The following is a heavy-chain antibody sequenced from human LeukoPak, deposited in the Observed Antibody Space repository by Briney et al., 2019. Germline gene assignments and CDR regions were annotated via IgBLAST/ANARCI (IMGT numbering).Heavy chain of an antibody. V-gene: IGHV3-74*01. Sequence: GGSLRLSCAASGFTFSSYWMHWVRQAPGKGLVWVSRINSDGSSTSYADSVKGRFTISRDSAKNTLYLQMNSLRAEDTAVYYCARDLGMVYGFYYYYGMDVWGQGTTVTVSS. CDR1: GFTFSSYW. D-gene: IGHD2-8*01. CDR2: INSDGSST. CDR3: ARDLGMVYGFYYYYGMDV. J-gene: IGHJ6*02.